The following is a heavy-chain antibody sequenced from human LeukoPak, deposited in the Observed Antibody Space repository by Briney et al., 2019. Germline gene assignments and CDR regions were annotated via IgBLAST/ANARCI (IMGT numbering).Heavy chain of an antibody. CDR2: INTDGRST. V-gene: IGHV3-74*01. CDR3: ATDFGGSRIQPGSDF. CDR1: GFTFSSYW. Sequence: GGSLRLSCAASGFTFSSYWMHWVRQAPGKGLVWVSRINTDGRSTTYADSVTGRFTISRDNAKNTLYLQMNSLTAEDTALYYCATDFGGSRIQPGSDFWGQGSLVIVSS. D-gene: IGHD1-14*01. J-gene: IGHJ4*02.